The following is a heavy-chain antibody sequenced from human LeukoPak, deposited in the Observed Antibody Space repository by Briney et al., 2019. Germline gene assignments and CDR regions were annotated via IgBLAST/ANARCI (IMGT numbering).Heavy chain of an antibody. Sequence: SETLSLTCTVSGVSISSTSNQWGWIRQPPGKGLEWIGSIYYSGNTHYNPSLKSRVTISVDTSKNQFSLRLRSVTAADTAVYYCARVSGGYLNWFDPWGQGTLVTVSS. CDR3: ARVSGGYLNWFDP. D-gene: IGHD1-26*01. J-gene: IGHJ5*02. V-gene: IGHV4-39*07. CDR1: GVSISSTSNQ. CDR2: IYYSGNT.